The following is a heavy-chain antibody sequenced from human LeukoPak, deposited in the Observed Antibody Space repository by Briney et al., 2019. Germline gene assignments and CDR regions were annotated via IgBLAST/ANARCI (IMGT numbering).Heavy chain of an antibody. D-gene: IGHD3-10*01. CDR3: ARDKVYYGSGTYGY. CDR2: INSDGSST. V-gene: IGHV3-74*01. Sequence: PGGSLRLSCAASGFTFSSYWMHWVRQVPGKGLVWVSHINSDGSSTSYADSVKGRFTISRDNAKNTLYLQMNSLRAEDTAVYFCARDKVYYGSGTYGYWGRGTLVTVSS. J-gene: IGHJ4*02. CDR1: GFTFSSYW.